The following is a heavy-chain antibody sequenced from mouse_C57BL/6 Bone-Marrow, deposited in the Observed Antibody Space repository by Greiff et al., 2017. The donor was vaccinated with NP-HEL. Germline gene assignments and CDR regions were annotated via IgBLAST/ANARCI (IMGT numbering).Heavy chain of an antibody. J-gene: IGHJ4*01. CDR1: GFTFSSYG. V-gene: IGHV5-6*02. CDR2: ISSGGSYT. Sequence: DVMLVESGGDLVKPGGSLKLSCAASGFTFSSYGMSWVRQTPDKRLEWVATISSGGSYTYYPDSVKGRFTISRDNAKNTLYLQMSSLKSEDTAMYYCARHSGPYYAMDYWGQGTSDTVSS. CDR3: ARHSGPYYAMDY.